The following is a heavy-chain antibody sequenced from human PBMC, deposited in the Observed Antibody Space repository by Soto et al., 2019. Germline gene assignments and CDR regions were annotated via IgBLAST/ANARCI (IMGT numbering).Heavy chain of an antibody. CDR1: GYTFSTSG. CDR3: ARDTESNRYND. V-gene: IGHV1-18*01. Sequence: QVPVLQSGPEVKRPGASVKVSCKTSGYTFSTSGISWVRQAPGQGLEWVGWIRPDNGKTKSAQRLQGRVTLTTDTSASTAYMELRSLTSDDTAMYYCARDTESNRYNDWGQGTLVTVSS. D-gene: IGHD1-20*01. J-gene: IGHJ1*01. CDR2: IRPDNGKT.